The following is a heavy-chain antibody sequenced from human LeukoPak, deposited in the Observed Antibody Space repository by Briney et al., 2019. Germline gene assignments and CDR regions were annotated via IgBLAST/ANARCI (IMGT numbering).Heavy chain of an antibody. CDR3: ARGTLSPAAMRTYFDY. CDR1: XXXFTGYY. D-gene: IGHD2-2*01. Sequence: KAXXXXFTGYYMXWXRQAPGQGGEWMGWINPNSGGTNYAQKFQGRVTMTRDTSISTAYMELSRLRSVDTAVYYCARGTLSPAAMRTYFDYWGQGTLVTVSS. V-gene: IGHV1-2*02. CDR2: INPNSGGT. J-gene: IGHJ4*02.